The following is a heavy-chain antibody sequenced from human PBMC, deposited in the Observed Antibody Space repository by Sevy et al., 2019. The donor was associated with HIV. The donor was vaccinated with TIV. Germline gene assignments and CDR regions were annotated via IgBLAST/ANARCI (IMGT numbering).Heavy chain of an antibody. J-gene: IGHJ5*02. D-gene: IGHD3-3*01. Sequence: SETLSLTCTVSGGSISRNSRYWGWIRQPPGKGLEWIGSIYYSGSTYYNPSLKSRVTISGDTSKNQFSLKLSSVTAADTAVYYCATNALSITIFGVVTRNWFDPWGQGTLVTVSS. CDR3: ATNALSITIFGVVTRNWFDP. V-gene: IGHV4-39*01. CDR2: IYYSGST. CDR1: GGSISRNSRY.